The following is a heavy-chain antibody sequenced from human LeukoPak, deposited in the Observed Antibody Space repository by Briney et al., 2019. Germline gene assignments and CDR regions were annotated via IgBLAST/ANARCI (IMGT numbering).Heavy chain of an antibody. J-gene: IGHJ4*02. D-gene: IGHD4-11*01. CDR2: IIPILNKP. V-gene: IGHV1-69*02. CDR1: GGTFSSLI. CDR3: ARSDYSDFRRGGPFDS. Sequence: SVKVSCKASGGTFSSLIISWVRQAPGQGLEWMGRIIPILNKPNYAQRFQGRVTITADKSTSTAYMQLSSLRSEDTAVYYCARSDYSDFRRGGPFDSWGQGTLVTVSS.